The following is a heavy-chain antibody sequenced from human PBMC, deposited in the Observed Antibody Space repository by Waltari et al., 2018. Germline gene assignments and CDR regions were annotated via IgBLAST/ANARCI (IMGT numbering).Heavy chain of an antibody. CDR3: ARDFHTYYYGSGSYWGFDP. J-gene: IGHJ5*02. Sequence: QVQLQESGPGLVKPSGTLSLTCAVSGGSISSSNWWSWVRQPPGQGLEWLGEIYHRGSTNYNPSLKSRVTISVDKSKNQFSLKLSSVTAADTAVYYCARDFHTYYYGSGSYWGFDPWGQGTLVTVSS. CDR1: GGSISSSNW. V-gene: IGHV4-4*02. CDR2: IYHRGST. D-gene: IGHD3-10*01.